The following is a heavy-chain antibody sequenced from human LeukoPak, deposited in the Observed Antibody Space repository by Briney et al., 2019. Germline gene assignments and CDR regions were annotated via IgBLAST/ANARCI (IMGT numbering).Heavy chain of an antibody. CDR1: GYTFTSYD. J-gene: IGHJ5*02. CDR2: MNPNSGNT. CDR3: ARGRAGEFYDFWSGYDYNWFDP. D-gene: IGHD3-3*01. Sequence: GASVKVSCKASGYTFTSYDINWVRQATGQGLEWMGWMNPNSGNTGYAQKFQGRVTMTRNTSISTAYMGLSSLRSEDTAVYYCARGRAGEFYDFWSGYDYNWFDPWGQGTLLTVSS. V-gene: IGHV1-8*01.